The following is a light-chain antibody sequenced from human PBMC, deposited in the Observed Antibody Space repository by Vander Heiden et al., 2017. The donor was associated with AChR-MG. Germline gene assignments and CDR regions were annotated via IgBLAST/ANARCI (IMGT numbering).Light chain of an antibody. CDR2: GAS. J-gene: IGKJ3*01. Sequence: VLTQSPGTLTLSPGDRATLSCRASETVSSNYLAWYQQKPGQAPRLLIYGASSRATGIPDRFSGSGSGADFTLTISRLEPDDFAVYYCQQYGSLFTFGPGTKVDLK. CDR3: QQYGSLFT. CDR1: ETVSSNY. V-gene: IGKV3-20*01.